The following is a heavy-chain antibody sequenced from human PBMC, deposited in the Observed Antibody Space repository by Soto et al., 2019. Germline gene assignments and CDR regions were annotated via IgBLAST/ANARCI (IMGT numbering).Heavy chain of an antibody. V-gene: IGHV3-21*01. CDR3: ARESEDLTSNFDY. Sequence: EVQLVESGGGLVKPGGSLRLSCAASGFTFTRYSMNWVRQAPGKGLAWVSSISSTTNYIYYADSMKGRFTISRDNAKNSVYLEMNILSAEDTAVYYCARESEDLTSNFDYWGQGALVTVSS. CDR1: GFTFTRYS. CDR2: ISSTTNYI. J-gene: IGHJ4*02.